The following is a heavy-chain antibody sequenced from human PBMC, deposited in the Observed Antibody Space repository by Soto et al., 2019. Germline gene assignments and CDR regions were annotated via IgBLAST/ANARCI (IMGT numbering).Heavy chain of an antibody. CDR1: GGTFSSYA. Sequence: QVQLVQSGAEVKKPGSSVKVSCKASGGTFSSYASSWVRQAPGQGLEWMGGIIPIFGTANYAQKFQGRVTITADESTSTAYMELSSLRSEDTAVFYCARLYRRGGGQQDYWGQGTLVTVSS. D-gene: IGHD1-26*01. CDR3: ARLYRRGGGQQDY. CDR2: IIPIFGTA. V-gene: IGHV1-69*01. J-gene: IGHJ4*02.